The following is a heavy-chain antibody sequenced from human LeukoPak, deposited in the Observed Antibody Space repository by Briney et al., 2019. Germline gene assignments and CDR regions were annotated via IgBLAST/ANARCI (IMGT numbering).Heavy chain of an antibody. D-gene: IGHD6-19*01. J-gene: IGHJ6*03. V-gene: IGHV3-9*01. CDR1: GLTFDDYA. CDR2: IIWNRGSI. CDR3: AKGIAVAGTDGNYYYYYMDV. Sequence: GRSLRLSCPPSGLTFDDYAMHCVRQAPRKCLEWDSGIIWNRGSIGYADSVKGRFTISRDNAKNSLYLQMNSLRAEDTALYYCAKGIAVAGTDGNYYYYYMDVWGKGTTVTVSS.